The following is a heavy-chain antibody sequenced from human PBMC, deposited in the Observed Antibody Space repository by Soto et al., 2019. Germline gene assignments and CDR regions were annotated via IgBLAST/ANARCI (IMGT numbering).Heavy chain of an antibody. D-gene: IGHD3-9*01. CDR3: AKDMVSGNKYYDIWTANLFDY. V-gene: IGHV3-23*01. CDR1: GFTFISYA. CDR2: ISGSGGST. Sequence: EVQLLESGGGLVQPGGSLRLSCAASGFTFISYAMSWVRQAPGKGLEWVSAISGSGGSTYYADSVKGRFTISRDNSKNTLYLQMNSLRDEDTAVYYCAKDMVSGNKYYDIWTANLFDYWGQGTLVTVSS. J-gene: IGHJ4*02.